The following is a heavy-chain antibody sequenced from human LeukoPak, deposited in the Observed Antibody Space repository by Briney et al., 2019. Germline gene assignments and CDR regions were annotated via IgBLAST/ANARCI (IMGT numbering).Heavy chain of an antibody. CDR3: ARGMRTTANNWFDP. V-gene: IGHV4-31*03. CDR2: IYYSGST. CDR1: GGSISSGGYY. Sequence: PSQTLSLTCTVSGGSISSGGYYWSWIRQHPGKGLEWIGYIYYSGSTYYNPSLKSRVTISVDTSKNQFSLKLSSVAAADTAVYYCARGMRTTANNWFDPWGQGTLVTVSS. D-gene: IGHD2/OR15-2a*01. J-gene: IGHJ5*02.